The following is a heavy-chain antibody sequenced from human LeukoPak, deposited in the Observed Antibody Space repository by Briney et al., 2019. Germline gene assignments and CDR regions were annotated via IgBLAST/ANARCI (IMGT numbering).Heavy chain of an antibody. CDR2: IKQDGSEK. CDR3: ARYTTVTTGLDY. V-gene: IGHV3-7*01. J-gene: IGHJ4*02. D-gene: IGHD4-17*01. Sequence: GGSLRLSCAASGFIFSSYWMSWVRQAPGKGLEWVANIKQDGSEKYYVDSVKGRFTISRDNAKNSLYLQMNSLRAEDTAVYYCARYTTVTTGLDYWGQGTLVTVSS. CDR1: GFIFSSYW.